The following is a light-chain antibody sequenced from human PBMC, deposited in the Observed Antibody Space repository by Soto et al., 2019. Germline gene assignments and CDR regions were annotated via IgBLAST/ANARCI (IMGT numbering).Light chain of an antibody. CDR2: DVA. CDR1: SSDVGNYNY. V-gene: IGLV2-11*01. CDR3: CSYAGSYTWV. Sequence: QSALTQPRSVSGSPGQPVTISCTGTSSDVGNYNYVSWYQQHPGKAPKLMIYDVAKRPSGVPDRFSGSKSGKTASLTISGLQAEDEADYYFCSYAGSYTWVFGGGTKLTVL. J-gene: IGLJ3*02.